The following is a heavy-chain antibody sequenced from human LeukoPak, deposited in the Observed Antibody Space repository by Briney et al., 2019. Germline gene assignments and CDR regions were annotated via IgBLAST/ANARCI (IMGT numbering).Heavy chain of an antibody. Sequence: GGTLRLSCATSGVTFSSHGMSWVRQAPGKGLEWVSGISGTADNTYYTDSVKGRFTISRDNSKNILYLQMSGLRADDTAIYYRAKGWGFGGVSYFDYWGQGTLVTVSS. CDR2: ISGTADNT. J-gene: IGHJ4*02. CDR1: GVTFSSHG. D-gene: IGHD3-16*01. V-gene: IGHV3-23*01. CDR3: AKGWGFGGVSYFDY.